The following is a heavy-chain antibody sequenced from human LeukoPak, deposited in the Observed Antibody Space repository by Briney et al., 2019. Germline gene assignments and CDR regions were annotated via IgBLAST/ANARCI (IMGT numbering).Heavy chain of an antibody. CDR2: IYHSGST. Sequence: SETLSLTCTVSGYSISSGYYWGWIRQPPGQGLEWIGSIYHSGSTYYNPSLKSRVTISVDTSKNQFSLKLSSVTAADTAVYYCARDNIVVVAATKAYYFDYWGQGTLVTVSS. J-gene: IGHJ4*02. V-gene: IGHV4-38-2*02. CDR3: ARDNIVVVAATKAYYFDY. D-gene: IGHD2-15*01. CDR1: GYSISSGYY.